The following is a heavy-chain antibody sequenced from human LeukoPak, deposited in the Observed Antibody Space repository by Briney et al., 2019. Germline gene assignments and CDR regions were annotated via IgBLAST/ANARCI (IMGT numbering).Heavy chain of an antibody. V-gene: IGHV1-2*02. CDR2: INPNSGGT. D-gene: IGHD5-12*01. CDR1: GYTFSDYF. Sequence: ASVKVSCKASGYTFSDYFIHWVRQAPGQGLEWMGWINPNSGGTNYAQKFQGRVTMTRDTSIRTAYMELSRLRSDDTAVYYCARDPDQGSGYDSWGQGTLVTVSS. J-gene: IGHJ4*02. CDR3: ARDPDQGSGYDS.